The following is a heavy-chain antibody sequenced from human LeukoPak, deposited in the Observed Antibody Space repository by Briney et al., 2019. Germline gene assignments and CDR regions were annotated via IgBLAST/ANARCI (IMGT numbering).Heavy chain of an antibody. V-gene: IGHV1-18*01. J-gene: IGHJ4*02. CDR1: GYTFTSYG. CDR2: ISAYNGNT. Sequence: ASVKVSCKASGYTFTSYGISWVRQAPGQGLEWMGWISAYNGNTNYAQKLQGRVTMTTDTSTSTAYMELRSLRSDDTAAYYCARVRETMIVVAELDYWGQGTLVTVSS. CDR3: ARVRETMIVVAELDY. D-gene: IGHD3-22*01.